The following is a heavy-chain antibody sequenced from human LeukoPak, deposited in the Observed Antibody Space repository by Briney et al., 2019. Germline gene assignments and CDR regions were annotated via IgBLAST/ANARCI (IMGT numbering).Heavy chain of an antibody. D-gene: IGHD5-24*01. CDR3: VRDVWGDRDGFFDN. J-gene: IGHJ4*02. CDR1: GFTFSSYD. Sequence: GGSLRLSCAASGFTFSSYDMHWVRQATGKGLEWVSAIGTAGDTYYPGSVKGRFTISRDNAKNTLYLQMNSLRAEDTAVYFCVRDVWGDRDGFFDNWGQGTLVTVSS. V-gene: IGHV3-13*04. CDR2: IGTAGDT.